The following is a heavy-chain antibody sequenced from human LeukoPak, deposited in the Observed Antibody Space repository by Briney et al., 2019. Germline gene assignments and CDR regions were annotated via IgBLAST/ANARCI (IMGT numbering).Heavy chain of an antibody. Sequence: PRRSLRLSCAPSGFTFSSYVMHWVRPAPGKGRGWVAVIWYDVSNKYYTDSVKGRFTISRDNPKNMLFLQMSSLRAEDTAVYYCARYPSSYYDSSAYALPVCWGEGTLVTVSS. CDR2: IWYDVSNK. J-gene: IGHJ4*02. V-gene: IGHV3-33*01. D-gene: IGHD3-22*01. CDR3: ARYPSSYYDSSAYALPVC. CDR1: GFTFSSYV.